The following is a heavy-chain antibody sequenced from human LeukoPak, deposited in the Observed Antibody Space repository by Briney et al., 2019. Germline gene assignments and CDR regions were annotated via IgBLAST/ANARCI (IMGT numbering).Heavy chain of an antibody. CDR2: ISESGGVT. CDR3: AKRGTYGDPSDY. Sequence: TGGSLRLSCAASGFTFSRSAMSWVRQAPAKGLEWVSGISESGGVTYYVDSVKGRFTISRDTSKNTVYLQMNSLRAEDTAIYYCAKRGTYGDPSDYWGQGTLVTVSS. D-gene: IGHD4-17*01. CDR1: GFTFSRSA. V-gene: IGHV3-23*01. J-gene: IGHJ4*02.